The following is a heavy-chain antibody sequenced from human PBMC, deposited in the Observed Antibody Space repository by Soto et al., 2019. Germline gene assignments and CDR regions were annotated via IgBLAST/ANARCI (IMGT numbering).Heavy chain of an antibody. CDR3: ARVLYYGSGSYSRYGMDV. V-gene: IGHV1-69*01. J-gene: IGHJ6*02. D-gene: IGHD3-10*01. CDR2: VSPPFRTS. Sequence: QVQLVQSGAEVKKPGSSVKVSCKTSGVSFNNNGIGWVRQAPGHGLEWMGGVSPPFRTSNYARKFQGRIPITADASTGTVNMELSSLTSEDTAQYYCARVLYYGSGSYSRYGMDVWGQGTTVTVSS. CDR1: GVSFNNNG.